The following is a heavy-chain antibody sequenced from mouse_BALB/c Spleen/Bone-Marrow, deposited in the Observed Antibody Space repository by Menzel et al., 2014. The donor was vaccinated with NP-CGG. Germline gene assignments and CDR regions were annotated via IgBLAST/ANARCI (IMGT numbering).Heavy chain of an antibody. CDR2: ISIDRDTI. CDR1: GCTFCSSG. CDR3: TRGHIYDCYFDL. J-gene: IGHJ1*01. D-gene: IGHD2-12*01. V-gene: IGHV5-17*02. Sequence: EVMLVESGGGLVQPRGMRKLSCTASGCTFCSSGTHWVRQAPEKALEWVAYISIDRDTIYYADTVKGRLTIARDNPKNTLYLEITSLRSEDTAIYYSTRGHIYDCYFDLWGAGTTVTSSS.